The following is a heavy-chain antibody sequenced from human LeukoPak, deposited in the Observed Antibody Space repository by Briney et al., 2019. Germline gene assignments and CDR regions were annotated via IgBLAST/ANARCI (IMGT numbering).Heavy chain of an antibody. V-gene: IGHV3-48*03. CDR3: ARGYSSSWSDAFDI. D-gene: IGHD6-13*01. J-gene: IGHJ3*02. CDR2: ISSSGSTI. Sequence: QPGGSLRLSCAASGFTFSSYEMNWVRQAPGKGLEWVSYISSSGSTIYYADSVKGRFTISRDNAKNSLYLQMNSLRAADTAVYYCARGYSSSWSDAFDIWGQGTMVTVSS. CDR1: GFTFSSYE.